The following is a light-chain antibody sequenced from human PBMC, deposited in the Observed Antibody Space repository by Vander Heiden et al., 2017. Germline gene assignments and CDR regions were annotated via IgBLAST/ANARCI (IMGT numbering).Light chain of an antibody. CDR1: LGISSY. J-gene: IGKJ4*01. Sequence: DIQMIQSAASVSASVGERVTITARASLGISSYLVWFQQNPGKAPKLLIYGASSLQSGIPSRFSGSGAGTEFTLTISSLQPEDFATYYWQQANSLPLTFGGGTTVEI. V-gene: IGKV1D-12*01. CDR2: GAS. CDR3: QQANSLPLT.